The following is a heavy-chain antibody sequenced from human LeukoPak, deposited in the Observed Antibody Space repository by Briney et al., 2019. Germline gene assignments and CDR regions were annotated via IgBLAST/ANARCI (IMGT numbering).Heavy chain of an antibody. J-gene: IGHJ4*02. D-gene: IGHD3-9*01. CDR2: IIPIFGTA. Sequence: GASVKVSCKASGGTFISYAMSWVRQAPGQGLEWMGGIIPIFGTANYAQKFQGRVTITADESTSTAYMELSSLRSEDTAVYYCARGRYFDWLGRRYYFDYWGQGTLVTVSS. CDR3: ARGRYFDWLGRRYYFDY. V-gene: IGHV1-69*13. CDR1: GGTFISYA.